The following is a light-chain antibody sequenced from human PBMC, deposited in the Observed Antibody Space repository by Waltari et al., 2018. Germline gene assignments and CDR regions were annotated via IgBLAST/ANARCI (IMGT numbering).Light chain of an antibody. CDR1: QRVSSH. Sequence: EIVMTQSPATLSVSPGARATLSCRASQRVSSHLAWYQQKPGQAPRLLIYGASTRATCIPARVSGSGSGTEFTLTISSLQSEEVAVYYCQQYNNWPPWTFGQGTKVEIK. V-gene: IGKV3-15*01. J-gene: IGKJ1*01. CDR3: QQYNNWPPWT. CDR2: GAS.